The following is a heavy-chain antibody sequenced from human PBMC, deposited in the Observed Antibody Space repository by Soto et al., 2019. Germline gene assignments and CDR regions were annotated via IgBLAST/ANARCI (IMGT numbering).Heavy chain of an antibody. D-gene: IGHD3-10*01. J-gene: IGHJ1*01. V-gene: IGHV3-23*01. CDR1: GFTFSSYA. CDR2: VSGSGGST. CDR3: AKDYYGSGLKYFQH. Sequence: GGSLRLSCAASGFTFSSYAMSWVRQAPGKGLEWVSAVSGSGGSTYYADSVKGRFTISRDNSKNTLYLQMNSLRAEDTAVYYCAKDYYGSGLKYFQHWGQGTLVTVSS.